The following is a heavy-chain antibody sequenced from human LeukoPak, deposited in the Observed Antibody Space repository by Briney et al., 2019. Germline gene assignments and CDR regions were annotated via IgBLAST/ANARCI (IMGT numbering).Heavy chain of an antibody. D-gene: IGHD3-22*01. Sequence: ASVKVSCKASGYTFTSYGISWVRQAPGQGLEWMGWISAYNGNTNYAQKLQGRVTMTTDTSTSTAYMELRSLRSDDTAVYYCARAGYYDRSGYYRLTDAFDIWGRGTMVTVSS. CDR2: ISAYNGNT. J-gene: IGHJ3*02. CDR3: ARAGYYDRSGYYRLTDAFDI. V-gene: IGHV1-18*01. CDR1: GYTFTSYG.